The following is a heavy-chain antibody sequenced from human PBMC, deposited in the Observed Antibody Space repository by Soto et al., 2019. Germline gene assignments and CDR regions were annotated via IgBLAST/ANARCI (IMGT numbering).Heavy chain of an antibody. Sequence: EVQLLESGGGLVQPGGSLRLSCAASGFTFSSYGTSWVRQAPGKGLEWVSAISSSGGNAYYADSVKGRFTISRDNSKNTLYLQMNSLRAEDTAVYYCARGATSPSYWGQGTLVTVSS. V-gene: IGHV3-23*01. CDR1: GFTFSSYG. CDR3: ARGATSPSY. CDR2: ISSSGGNA. J-gene: IGHJ4*02.